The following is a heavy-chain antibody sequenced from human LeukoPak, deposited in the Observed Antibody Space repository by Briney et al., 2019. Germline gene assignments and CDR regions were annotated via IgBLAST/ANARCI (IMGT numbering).Heavy chain of an antibody. CDR2: INPSGGST. CDR3: ARDQVQDCSSTSCYKGRYYYYMDV. D-gene: IGHD2-2*02. CDR1: GYTFTSYY. V-gene: IGHV1-46*01. J-gene: IGHJ6*03. Sequence: ASVKVSCKAPGYTFTSYYMHWVRQAPGQGLEWMGIINPSGGSTSYAQKFQGRVTMTRDMSTSTVYMELSSLRSEDTAVYYCARDQVQDCSSTSCYKGRYYYYMDVWGKGTTVTVSS.